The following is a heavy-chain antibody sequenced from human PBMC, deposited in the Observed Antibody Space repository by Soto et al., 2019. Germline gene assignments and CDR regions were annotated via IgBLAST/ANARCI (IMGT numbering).Heavy chain of an antibody. CDR1: GFTFSNYA. J-gene: IGHJ5*02. D-gene: IGHD2-2*01. CDR2: LSGSGGST. Sequence: TGGSLRLSCAASGFTFSNYAMSWVRQAPGKGLEWVSTLSGSGGSTYYADSVKGRFTISRDNSKNTLYLQMNSLRAEDTAVYYCAKETVPVATHWFDPWGQGALVTVSS. V-gene: IGHV3-23*01. CDR3: AKETVPVATHWFDP.